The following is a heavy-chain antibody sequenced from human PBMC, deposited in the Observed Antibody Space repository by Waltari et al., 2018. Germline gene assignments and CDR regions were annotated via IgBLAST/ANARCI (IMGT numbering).Heavy chain of an antibody. Sequence: QVQLVQSGAEVKKPGASVKVSCKASGYTFTGYYMHWVRQAPGQGLEWMGWINPNSGGTNQAQKFQGWVTMTRDTSISTAYMELSRLRSDDTAGYYCARGLTGILWFGDKRHDAFDIWGQGTMVTVSS. V-gene: IGHV1-2*04. CDR2: INPNSGGT. D-gene: IGHD3-10*01. CDR1: GYTFTGYY. CDR3: ARGLTGILWFGDKRHDAFDI. J-gene: IGHJ3*02.